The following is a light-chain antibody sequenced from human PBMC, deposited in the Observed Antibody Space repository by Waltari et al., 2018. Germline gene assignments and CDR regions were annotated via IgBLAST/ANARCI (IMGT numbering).Light chain of an antibody. CDR1: QRVSSY. Sequence: DIDMTQSPATLPASLGDRVTISCRASQRVSSYLDWYQQEPGQAPRLLIYGATNLQIGVPARFSGSGSGTDFTLTLSSLEPEDFATYYCQQTYSSPRSFGQGTKLDI. CDR2: GAT. CDR3: QQTYSSPRS. J-gene: IGKJ2*04. V-gene: IGKV1-39*01.